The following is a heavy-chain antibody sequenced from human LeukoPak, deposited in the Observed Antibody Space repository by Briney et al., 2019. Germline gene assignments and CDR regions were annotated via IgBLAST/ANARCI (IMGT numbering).Heavy chain of an antibody. V-gene: IGHV3-21*01. CDR2: ISSSSSYI. D-gene: IGHD5-18*01. J-gene: IGHJ4*02. CDR1: GFTFSSYS. CDR3: ARDHDDTAMGY. Sequence: GGSLRLSCAASGFTFSSYSMNWVRQAPGKGLEWVSSISSSSSYIYYADSVKGRFTITRDNAKNSLYLQMNSLRAEDTAVYYCARDHDDTAMGYWGQGTLVTVSS.